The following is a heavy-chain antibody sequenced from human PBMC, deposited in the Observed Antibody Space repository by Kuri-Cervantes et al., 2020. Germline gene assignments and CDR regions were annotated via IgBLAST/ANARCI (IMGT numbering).Heavy chain of an antibody. Sequence: ASVKVSCKASGYTFTGYYLHWVRQAPGQGLEWMGWIDPDSGGTNYAQKFQGRVTMTRDTSISTAYMEMRSLRCEDTAVYYCARETRSGRKPYFYSYMDVWGKGATVTVSS. CDR3: ARETRSGRKPYFYSYMDV. D-gene: IGHD6-19*01. CDR2: IDPDSGGT. V-gene: IGHV1-2*02. CDR1: GYTFTGYY. J-gene: IGHJ6*03.